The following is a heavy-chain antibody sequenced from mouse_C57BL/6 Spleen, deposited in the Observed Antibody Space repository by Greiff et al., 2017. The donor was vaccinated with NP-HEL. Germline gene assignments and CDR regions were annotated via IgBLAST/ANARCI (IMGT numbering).Heavy chain of an antibody. V-gene: IGHV1-55*01. CDR3: ARSYYGSSQSFDV. D-gene: IGHD1-1*01. CDR1: GYTFTSYW. Sequence: QVQLQQPGAELVKPGASVKMSCKASGYTFTSYWITWVKQRPGQGLEWIGDIYPGSGSTNYNEKFKSKATLTVDTSSSTAYMQLSSLTSEDSAVYYCARSYYGSSQSFDVWGTGTTVTVSS. CDR2: IYPGSGST. J-gene: IGHJ1*03.